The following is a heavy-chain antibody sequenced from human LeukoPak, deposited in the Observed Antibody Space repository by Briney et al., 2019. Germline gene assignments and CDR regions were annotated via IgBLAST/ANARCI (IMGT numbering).Heavy chain of an antibody. Sequence: SVKVSCKASGGTFSSYAISWVRQAPGQGLEWMGRIIPILGIANYAQKFQGRVTITADKSTSTAYMELSSLRSEDTAVYYCASSYYDSSGYYSNWFDPWGQGTLVTVSS. D-gene: IGHD3-22*01. V-gene: IGHV1-69*04. CDR2: IIPILGIA. CDR1: GGTFSSYA. J-gene: IGHJ5*02. CDR3: ASSYYDSSGYYSNWFDP.